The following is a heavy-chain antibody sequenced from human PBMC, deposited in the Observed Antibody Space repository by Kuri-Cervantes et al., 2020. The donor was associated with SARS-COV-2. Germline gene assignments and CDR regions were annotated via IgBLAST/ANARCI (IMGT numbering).Heavy chain of an antibody. V-gene: IGHV3-21*01. CDR3: ARDALGSGDY. Sequence: GGSLRLSCAASGFTFSSYSVNWVRQAPGKGLEWVSSISSSSYIYYADSVKGRFTVSRDNAKNSLYLQMNSLRAEDTAVYYCARDALGSGDYWGQGTLVTVSS. CDR1: GFTFSSYS. D-gene: IGHD2-15*01. J-gene: IGHJ4*02. CDR2: ISSSSYI.